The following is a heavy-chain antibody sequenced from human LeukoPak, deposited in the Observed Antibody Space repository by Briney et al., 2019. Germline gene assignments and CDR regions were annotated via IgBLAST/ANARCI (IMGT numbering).Heavy chain of an antibody. CDR1: GFTFSSYA. V-gene: IGHV3-23*01. Sequence: GGSLRLSCAASGFTFSSYAMSWVRQAPGKGLEWVSAISGSGGSTYYADSVKGRFTISRDNSKNTLYLQMNSLRAEDTAVYYCAEGEQLVLVRCYFDYWGQGTLVTVSS. CDR2: ISGSGGST. J-gene: IGHJ4*02. D-gene: IGHD6-13*01. CDR3: AEGEQLVLVRCYFDY.